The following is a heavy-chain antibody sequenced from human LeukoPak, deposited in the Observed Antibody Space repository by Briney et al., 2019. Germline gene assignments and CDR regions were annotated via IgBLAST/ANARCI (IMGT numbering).Heavy chain of an antibody. CDR1: GFTFSSYE. V-gene: IGHV3-48*03. Sequence: GGSLRLSCAASGFTFSSYEMNWVRQAPGKGLEWVSYISSSGSTIYYADFVKGRFTISRDNAKNSLYLQMNSLRAEDTAVYYCVRNLDFWGDSEDYWGQGTLVTVSS. CDR3: VRNLDFWGDSEDY. D-gene: IGHD3-3*01. J-gene: IGHJ4*02. CDR2: ISSSGSTI.